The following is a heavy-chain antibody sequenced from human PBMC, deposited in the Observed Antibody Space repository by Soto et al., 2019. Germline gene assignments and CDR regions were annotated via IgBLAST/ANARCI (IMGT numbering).Heavy chain of an antibody. CDR1: GFSLRNTRMG. Sequence: QVTVKESGPVLVKPTETLTLTCTVSGFSLRNTRMGVSWIRQSPGKALEWLAHIFSNDAKSYSPSLKSRLAISRDTSKSQVVLTMTNVAPVDTATYYCARSLYVDYVHWYFDLWGRGTLVTVSS. D-gene: IGHD4-17*01. V-gene: IGHV2-26*01. CDR2: IFSNDAK. J-gene: IGHJ2*01. CDR3: ARSLYVDYVHWYFDL.